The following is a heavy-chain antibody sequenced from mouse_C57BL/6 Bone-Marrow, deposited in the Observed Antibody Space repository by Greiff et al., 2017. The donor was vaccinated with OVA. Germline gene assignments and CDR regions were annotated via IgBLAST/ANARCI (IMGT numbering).Heavy chain of an antibody. CDR1: GFTFSDYY. D-gene: IGHD4-1*01. CDR2: INYDGSST. Sequence: EVKLMESEGGLVQPGSSMKLSCTASGFTFSDYYMAWVRQVPEKGLEWVANINYDGSSTYYLDSLKSRFIISRDNAKNILYLQMSSLKSEDTATYYCAREGSNWGYAMDYWGQGTSVTVSS. CDR3: AREGSNWGYAMDY. V-gene: IGHV5-16*01. J-gene: IGHJ4*01.